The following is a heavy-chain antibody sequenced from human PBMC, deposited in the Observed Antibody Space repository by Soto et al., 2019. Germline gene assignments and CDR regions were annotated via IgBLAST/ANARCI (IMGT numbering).Heavy chain of an antibody. CDR2: IYYSGST. V-gene: IGHV4-31*03. CDR1: GGSISSSSFH. CDR3: AIAGSGYYESFDY. Sequence: PSETLSLTCTVSGGSISSSSFHWGWIRQTPGKGLEWIGYIYYSGSTYYNPSLKSRVTISVDTSKNQFSLKLSSVTAADTAVYYCAIAGSGYYESFDYWGQGTLVTVSS. J-gene: IGHJ4*02. D-gene: IGHD3-22*01.